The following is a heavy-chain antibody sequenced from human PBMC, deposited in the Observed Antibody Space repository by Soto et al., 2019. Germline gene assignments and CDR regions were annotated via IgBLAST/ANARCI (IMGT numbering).Heavy chain of an antibody. Sequence: PGGSLRLSCAASGFTFSSYAMSWVRQAPGKGLEWVSAISGSGGSTYYADSVKGRFTISRDNSKNTLYLQMNSLRAEDTAVYYCAKYWMPTVTYYYFDYWGQGTRVTVSS. CDR3: AKYWMPTVTYYYFDY. D-gene: IGHD4-17*01. CDR2: ISGSGGST. CDR1: GFTFSSYA. J-gene: IGHJ4*02. V-gene: IGHV3-23*01.